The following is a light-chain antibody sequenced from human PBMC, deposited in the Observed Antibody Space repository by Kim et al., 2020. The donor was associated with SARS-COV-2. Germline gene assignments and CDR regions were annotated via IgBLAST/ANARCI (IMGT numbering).Light chain of an antibody. J-gene: IGKJ1*01. CDR2: WAS. V-gene: IGKV4-1*01. CDR1: QSVLYSSNNKNY. Sequence: DIVMTQSPDSLAVSLGERATINCKSSQSVLYSSNNKNYLAWYQQKPGQPPKLLIYWASTRESGVPDRFSGSGSGTDFTLTISSLQAEDVAVYYCQQYYSTPTWTVGQGTNVDIK. CDR3: QQYYSTPTWT.